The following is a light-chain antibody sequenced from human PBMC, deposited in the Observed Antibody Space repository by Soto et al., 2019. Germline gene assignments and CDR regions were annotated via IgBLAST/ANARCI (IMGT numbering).Light chain of an antibody. CDR3: QQYGSSNT. CDR1: QSVSSNH. V-gene: IGKV3-20*01. J-gene: IGKJ2*01. Sequence: EIVVTQSPSTLSLSPGERATLSCRASQSVSSNHLAWYQQKPGQAPRLLIFASTGRPTVIPDRFTGSGSGTDFTLTISRLEREDFAVYYCQQYGSSNTFGQGTKVDIK. CDR2: AST.